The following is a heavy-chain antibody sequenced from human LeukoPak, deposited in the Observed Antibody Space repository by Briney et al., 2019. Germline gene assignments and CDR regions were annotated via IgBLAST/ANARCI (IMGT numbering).Heavy chain of an antibody. J-gene: IGHJ4*02. CDR3: AREGYYDSSGNCF. CDR1: GCTFSSYA. V-gene: IGHV1-69*10. D-gene: IGHD3-22*01. CDR2: IIPNYGIA. Sequence: SVKVSCKASGCTFSSYAISWVRQAPGQGLEWMGWIIPNYGIANYAQKFQGRVTITADKSTSTAYIELSSLRSEDTAVYYCAREGYYDSSGNCFWGQGTLVTVSS.